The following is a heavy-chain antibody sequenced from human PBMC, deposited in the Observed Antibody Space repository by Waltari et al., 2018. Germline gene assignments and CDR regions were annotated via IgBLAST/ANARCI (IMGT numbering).Heavy chain of an antibody. J-gene: IGHJ4*02. CDR2: VEPKRGGA. V-gene: IGHV1-2*02. Sequence: QVQLVQSGAEVKKPGASVKVSCKASGYTFTGSYMHWVRQAPGQGLEGMGWVEPKRGGADYAQKLQGRVARTRETSISTADMELRRLRAGDRAVYYCAREADLEDTTRLFDFWGQGTLVTVSS. CDR1: GYTFTGSY. D-gene: IGHD1-26*01. CDR3: AREADLEDTTRLFDF.